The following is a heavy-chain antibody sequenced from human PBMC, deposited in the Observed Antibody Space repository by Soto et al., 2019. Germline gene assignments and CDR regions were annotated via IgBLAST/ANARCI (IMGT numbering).Heavy chain of an antibody. V-gene: IGHV4-59*01. CDR3: AGLHTSMVAGIWFDP. Sequence: SETLSLTCTVSGDSISNYYWGWIRQPPGRGLEWIGYISYTGDTNYNPSLKGRVTISVDTSKTQVSLKLSSVTAADTAVFYWAGLHTSMVAGIWFDPWGQGTLVT. D-gene: IGHD5-18*01. CDR2: ISYTGDT. CDR1: GDSISNYY. J-gene: IGHJ5*02.